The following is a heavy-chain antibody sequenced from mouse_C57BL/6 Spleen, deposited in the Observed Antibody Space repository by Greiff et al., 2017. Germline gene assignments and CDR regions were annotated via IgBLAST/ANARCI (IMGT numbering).Heavy chain of an antibody. CDR1: GYSITSGYY. J-gene: IGHJ3*01. CDR3: ARDRNDYDAWFAY. V-gene: IGHV3-6*01. Sequence: EVQLQESGPGLVKPSQSLSLTCSVSGYSITSGYYWNWIRQFPGNKLEWMGYISYDGSNNYNPSLKNRISFTRDTSKNQFFLKLNSVTTEDTATYACARDRNDYDAWFAYWGQGTMLTVSA. CDR2: ISYDGSN. D-gene: IGHD2-4*01.